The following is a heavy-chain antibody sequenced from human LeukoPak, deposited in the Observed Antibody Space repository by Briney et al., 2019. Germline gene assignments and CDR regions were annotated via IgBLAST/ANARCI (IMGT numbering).Heavy chain of an antibody. CDR1: GYTFTSYY. J-gene: IGHJ5*02. D-gene: IGHD6-6*01. CDR3: ARDRAIAARRTKFDP. CDR2: INPSGGST. V-gene: IGHV1-46*01. Sequence: ASVKVSCKASGYTFTSYYMHWVRQAPGQGLEWMGIINPSGGSTSYAQKFQGRVTMTRDTSTSTAYMELRSLRSDDTAVYYCARDRAIAARRTKFDPWGQGTLVTVSS.